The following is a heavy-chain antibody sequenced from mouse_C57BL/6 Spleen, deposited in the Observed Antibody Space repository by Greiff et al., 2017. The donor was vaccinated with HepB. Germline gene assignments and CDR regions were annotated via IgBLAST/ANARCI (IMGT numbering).Heavy chain of an antibody. CDR1: GFNIKNTY. V-gene: IGHV14-3*01. D-gene: IGHD1-1*01. J-gene: IGHJ1*03. Sequence: EVQLQQSVAELVRPGASVKLSCTASGFNIKNTYMHWVKQRPEQGLEWIGRIDPANGNTKYAPKFQGKATLTADTSSNTAYLQLSSLTSEDTAIYYCARLSIDYYGGSYRYVDVWGTGTTVTVSS. CDR3: ARLSIDYYGGSYRYVDV. CDR2: IDPANGNT.